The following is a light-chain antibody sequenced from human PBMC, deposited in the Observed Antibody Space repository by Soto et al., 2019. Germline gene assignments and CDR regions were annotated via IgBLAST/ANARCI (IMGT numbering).Light chain of an antibody. Sequence: EIVLTQSPGTLSLSPGERATLSCRASQSVKSNFLAWYQQKPGQAPRLLIYDASTRATGIPDRFSGSGSGTDFTLSINRLEPEDFAVYYCQLCQRSPMYTFGQGTKLEIK. CDR2: DAS. V-gene: IGKV3-20*01. CDR3: QLCQRSPMYT. CDR1: QSVKSNF. J-gene: IGKJ2*01.